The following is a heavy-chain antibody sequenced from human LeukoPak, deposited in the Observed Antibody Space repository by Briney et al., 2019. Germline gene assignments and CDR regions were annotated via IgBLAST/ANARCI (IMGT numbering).Heavy chain of an antibody. V-gene: IGHV3-48*02. Sequence: PGGSLRLSCAASGFTFSTYLMHWVRQAPGKGLEWVSYISSSSSTIYYADSVKGRFTISRDNAKNSLYLQMNSLRDEDTAVYYCARMGKLYYYDSSGLFDYWGQGTLVTVSS. D-gene: IGHD3-22*01. J-gene: IGHJ4*02. CDR3: ARMGKLYYYDSSGLFDY. CDR1: GFTFSTYL. CDR2: ISSSSSTI.